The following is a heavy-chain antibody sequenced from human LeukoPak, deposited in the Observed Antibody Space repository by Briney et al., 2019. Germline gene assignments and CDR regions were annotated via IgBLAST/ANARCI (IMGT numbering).Heavy chain of an antibody. CDR1: GGSISSYY. D-gene: IGHD2-2*02. V-gene: IGHV4-59*08. Sequence: SETLSLTCTVSGGSISSYYWSWIRQPPGKGLEWIGYIYYSGSTDYNPSLKSRVTISVDTSKNQFSLKLSSVTAADTAVYYCVVVVVPAAISNYYYYMDVWGKGTTVTISS. CDR3: VVVVVPAAISNYYYYMDV. J-gene: IGHJ6*03. CDR2: IYYSGST.